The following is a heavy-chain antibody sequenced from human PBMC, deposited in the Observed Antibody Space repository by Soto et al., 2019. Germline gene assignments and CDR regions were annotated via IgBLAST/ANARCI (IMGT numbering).Heavy chain of an antibody. CDR2: ISYDGSNK. V-gene: IGHV3-30*03. J-gene: IGHJ4*02. D-gene: IGHD3-10*01. CDR1: GFTFSSYG. CDR3: VLVRGVKDFDY. Sequence: HPGGSLRLSCAASGFTFSSYGMHWVRQAPGKGLEWVAVISYDGSNKYYADSVKGRFTISRDNSKNTLYLQMNSLRAEDTAVYYCVLVRGVKDFDYWGQGTLVTVSS.